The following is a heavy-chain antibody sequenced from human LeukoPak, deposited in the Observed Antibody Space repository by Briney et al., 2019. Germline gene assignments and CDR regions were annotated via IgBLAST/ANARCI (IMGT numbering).Heavy chain of an antibody. CDR2: IKPNSGGT. CDR1: EYTFTGYY. D-gene: IGHD6-6*01. V-gene: IGHV1-2*02. Sequence: ASVKVSCKASEYTFTGYYMHWVRQAPGQGLEWMGWIKPNSGGTNYAQKFQGRVTMTRDKSISTAYLQWSSLKASDTAMYYCARQGSSSSSDYFDYWGQGTLVTVSS. CDR3: ARQGSSSSSDYFDY. J-gene: IGHJ4*02.